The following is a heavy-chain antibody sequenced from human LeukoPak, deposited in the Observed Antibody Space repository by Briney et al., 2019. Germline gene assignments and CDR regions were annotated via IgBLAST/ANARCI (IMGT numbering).Heavy chain of an antibody. D-gene: IGHD2-15*01. J-gene: IGHJ3*02. CDR3: AKDEGYCNGGSCYLGAFDI. Sequence: GGSLRLSCAASGFTFGIYAMNWVRQAPGKGLEWVSYIGPSGSNIYYADSVKGRFTISRDNAKDSLYLQMNSLRAEDTAVYYCAKDEGYCNGGSCYLGAFDIWGQGTMVTVSS. CDR1: GFTFGIYA. CDR2: IGPSGSNI. V-gene: IGHV3-48*01.